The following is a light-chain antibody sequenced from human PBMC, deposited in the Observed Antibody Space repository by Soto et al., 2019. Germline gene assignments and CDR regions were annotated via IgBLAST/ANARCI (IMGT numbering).Light chain of an antibody. V-gene: IGKV3-15*01. CDR2: GAS. CDR3: QRFNNWPPAFT. CDR1: QSVSSN. Sequence: EIVMTQSPVTLSVSPGERATLSCRASQSVSSNLAWYQQKPGQAPRLLVYGASTRATGIPARFSGSGSGTEFTLTINSLQSEDFAVYYCQRFNNWPPAFTFGPGTKVDIK. J-gene: IGKJ3*01.